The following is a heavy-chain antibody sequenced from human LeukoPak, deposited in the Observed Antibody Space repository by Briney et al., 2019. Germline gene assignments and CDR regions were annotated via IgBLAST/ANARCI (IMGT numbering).Heavy chain of an antibody. V-gene: IGHV3-23*01. Sequence: PGGSLRLSCAASGFTFSSYAMSWVRQAPGKGLEWVSAISGSGGSTYYADSVEGRFTISRDNSKNTLYLQMNSLRAEDTAVYYCANSYSSSWYGTFDYWGQGTLVTVSS. CDR3: ANSYSSSWYGTFDY. J-gene: IGHJ4*02. D-gene: IGHD6-13*01. CDR2: ISGSGGST. CDR1: GFTFSSYA.